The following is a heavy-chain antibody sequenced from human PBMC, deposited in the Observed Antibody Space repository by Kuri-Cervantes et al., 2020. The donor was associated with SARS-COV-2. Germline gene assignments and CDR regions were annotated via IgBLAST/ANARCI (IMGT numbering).Heavy chain of an antibody. J-gene: IGHJ4*02. Sequence: ASVKVSCKASGYTFTSSGISWVRQAPGQGLEWMGWVSGYNGHTNYAQKLQDRVTMTTDTSTTTAYMELRSLRSGDTAVFYCVRDGYGDYVDYWGQGTLVTVSS. V-gene: IGHV1-18*04. D-gene: IGHD2-21*01. CDR2: VSGYNGHT. CDR3: VRDGYGDYVDY. CDR1: GYTFTSSG.